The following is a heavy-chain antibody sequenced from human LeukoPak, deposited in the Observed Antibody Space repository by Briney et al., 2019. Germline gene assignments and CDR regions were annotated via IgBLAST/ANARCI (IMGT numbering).Heavy chain of an antibody. Sequence: GGSLRLSCAASGFTFSSYAMSWVRQAPGKGLEWVSAVSGSGGSTYYADSVKGRFTISRDKSKNTLYLQMNSLRAEDTAVYYCAKAPGTTMYYFDYWGQGTLVTVSS. V-gene: IGHV3-23*01. CDR3: AKAPGTTMYYFDY. J-gene: IGHJ4*02. CDR1: GFTFSSYA. CDR2: VSGSGGST. D-gene: IGHD1-14*01.